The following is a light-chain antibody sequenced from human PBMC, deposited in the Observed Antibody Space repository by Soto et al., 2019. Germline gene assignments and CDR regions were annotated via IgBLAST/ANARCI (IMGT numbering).Light chain of an antibody. J-gene: IGKJ2*01. CDR2: NAS. V-gene: IGKV3-11*01. CDR3: QQRSSWPYT. CDR1: QSVNSF. Sequence: EIVLTQSPATLSLSPGERATLSCRASQSVNSFLAWYQQKPGQAPRLLIYNASNRATGIPARFSGSGSGTDFTLTISGLEPEDCAVYYCQQRSSWPYTFGQGTKLEIK.